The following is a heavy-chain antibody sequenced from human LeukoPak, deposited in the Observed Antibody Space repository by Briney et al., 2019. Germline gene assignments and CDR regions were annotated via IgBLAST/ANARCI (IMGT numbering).Heavy chain of an antibody. V-gene: IGHV4-61*02. CDR1: GGSISSGSYY. CDR3: ARDCRNIVDP. J-gene: IGHJ5*02. D-gene: IGHD2/OR15-2a*01. CDR2: IYTSGST. Sequence: PSETLSLTCTVSGGSISSGSYYWSWIRQPAGKGLEWIGRIYTSGSTNYNPSLKSRVTISVDTSKNQFSLKLSSVTAADTAVYYCARDCRNIVDPWGQGTLVTVSS.